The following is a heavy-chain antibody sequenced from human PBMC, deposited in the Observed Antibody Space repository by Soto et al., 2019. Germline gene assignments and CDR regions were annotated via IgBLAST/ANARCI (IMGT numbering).Heavy chain of an antibody. J-gene: IGHJ3*02. CDR2: ISAYNGNT. D-gene: IGHD3-3*01. Sequence: ASVKVPCKASGYTFTSYGISWVRQAPGQGLEWMGWISAYNGNTNYAQKPQGRVTMTTDTSTGTAYMELRSLRSDDTAVYYCAREFTHVFRFFWDIWGQGTRVTVSS. CDR3: AREFTHVFRFFWDI. CDR1: GYTFTSYG. V-gene: IGHV1-18*04.